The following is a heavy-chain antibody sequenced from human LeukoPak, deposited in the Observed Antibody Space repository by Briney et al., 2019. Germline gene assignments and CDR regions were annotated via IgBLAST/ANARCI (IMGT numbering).Heavy chain of an antibody. CDR3: ATNAAVATSRSWFDP. V-gene: IGHV4-34*01. CDR1: GGSFSDSY. Sequence: SETLSLTCAVYGGSFSDSYWSWIRQPPGEGLEWVGEISHSGDTNYNPSLKSRVTISLDTSKNHFSLMLSSVTAADKAVYYCATNAAVATSRSWFDPWGQGTLVTVSS. D-gene: IGHD6-19*01. CDR2: ISHSGDT. J-gene: IGHJ5*02.